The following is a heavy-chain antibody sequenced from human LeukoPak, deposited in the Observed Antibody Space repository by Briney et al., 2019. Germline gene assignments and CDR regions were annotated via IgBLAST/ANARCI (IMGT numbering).Heavy chain of an antibody. CDR2: IWYDGSNK. D-gene: IGHD3-10*01. CDR3: ARAYYGSGSYLYFDY. Sequence: PGGSLRLSCAASGFTFSSYGMHWVRQAPGKGLEWVAVIWYDGSNKYYADSVKGRFTISRDNSKSTLYLQMNSLRAEDTAVYYCARAYYGSGSYLYFDYWGQGTLVTVSS. J-gene: IGHJ4*02. V-gene: IGHV3-33*01. CDR1: GFTFSSYG.